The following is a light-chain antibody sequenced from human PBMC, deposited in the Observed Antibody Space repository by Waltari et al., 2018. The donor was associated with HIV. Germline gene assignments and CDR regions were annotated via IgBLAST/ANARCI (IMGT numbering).Light chain of an antibody. Sequence: IEMTQSPSSVSASVGDRVTIPCLANQGLDTWLAWNQHKPGKAPKLLIYGVSTLESGVPSRFSGSGSGTDFTLTISSQQPEDFATYYCQRGDRYPFTFGPGTKVDIK. CDR1: QGLDTW. V-gene: IGKV1-12*01. CDR3: QRGDRYPFT. J-gene: IGKJ3*01. CDR2: GVS.